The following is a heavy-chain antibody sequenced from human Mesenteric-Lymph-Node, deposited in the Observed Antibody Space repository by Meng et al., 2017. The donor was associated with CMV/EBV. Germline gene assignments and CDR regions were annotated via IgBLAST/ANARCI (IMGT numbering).Heavy chain of an antibody. CDR2: ISSSSSYM. J-gene: IGHJ6*02. CDR3: AKDGPLASGRGLDV. CDR1: GFALSSYS. Sequence: GGSLRLSCAASGFALSSYSMNWVPQAPGKGLEWVSSISSSSSYMYYADSLKGRFTISRDNAKNSLYLQMSSLRAEDTAVYYCAKDGPLASGRGLDVWGQGTTVTVSS. V-gene: IGHV3-21*01.